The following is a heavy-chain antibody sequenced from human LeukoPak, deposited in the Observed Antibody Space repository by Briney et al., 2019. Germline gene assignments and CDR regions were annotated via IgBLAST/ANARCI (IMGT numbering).Heavy chain of an antibody. V-gene: IGHV3-9*01. CDR3: ATLMNSGDTAMASDL. CDR2: ISWNSGSI. D-gene: IGHD5-18*01. Sequence: PGRSLRLSCAASGFTYDDYAMHWVRQAPGKGLDWVSGISWNSGSIGYADSVKGRFTISRDNAKNSLYLQMNSLRAEDTALYYCATLMNSGDTAMASDLWGRGTLVTVSP. CDR1: GFTYDDYA. J-gene: IGHJ2*01.